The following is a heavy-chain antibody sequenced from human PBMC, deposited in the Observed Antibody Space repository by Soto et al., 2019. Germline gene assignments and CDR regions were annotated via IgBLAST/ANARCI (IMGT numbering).Heavy chain of an antibody. V-gene: IGHV4-39*02. CDR2: IYSTGTT. CDR1: GDSISSGNYR. Sequence: QLQLQESGPGLLKPSETLSLTCTVSGDSISSGNYRWGWVRQTPGKGLEWIGNIYSTGTTYYNPSLNRRAXXXGXXSKNHFSLKLSIVTAADTAVYYCTSRLGYGYAMDVWGQGTAVTVSS. D-gene: IGHD1-1*01. CDR3: TSRLGYGYAMDV. J-gene: IGHJ6*02.